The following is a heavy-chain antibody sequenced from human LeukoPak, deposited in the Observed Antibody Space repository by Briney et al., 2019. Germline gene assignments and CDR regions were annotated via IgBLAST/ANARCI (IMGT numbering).Heavy chain of an antibody. CDR1: GYTFTGYY. J-gene: IGHJ4*02. D-gene: IGHD3-22*01. Sequence: ASVKVSCKASGYTFTGYYMHWVRQAPGQGLEWIGRINPNSGGTNYAQKFQGRVTMTRDTSISTAYMELSRLRSDDTAVYYCARAGYYYDSSGYYRFDYWGQGTLVTVSS. CDR3: ARAGYYYDSSGYYRFDY. CDR2: INPNSGGT. V-gene: IGHV1-2*06.